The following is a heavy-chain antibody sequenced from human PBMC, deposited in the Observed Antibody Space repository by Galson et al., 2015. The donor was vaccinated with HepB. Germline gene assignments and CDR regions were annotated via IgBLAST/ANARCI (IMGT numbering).Heavy chain of an antibody. CDR3: TRSLLTYYYESSGYYGAFVI. V-gene: IGHV3-49*03. J-gene: IGHJ3*02. CDR2: IRSEAYGGTT. CDR1: GFTFGDYA. D-gene: IGHD3-22*01. Sequence: SLRLSCAASGFTFGDYAMSWFRQAPGKGLEWVGFIRSEAYGGTTEYAASVKGRFTISRDDSKSIANLQMNSLKTEDTAVYYCTRSLLTYYYESSGYYGAFVIWGQGTMVTVSS.